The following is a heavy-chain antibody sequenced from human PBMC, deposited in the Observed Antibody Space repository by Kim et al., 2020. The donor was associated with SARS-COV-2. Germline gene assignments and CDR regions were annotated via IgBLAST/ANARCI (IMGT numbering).Heavy chain of an antibody. Sequence: ASVKVSCKASGYTFTNYAMNWVRQAPGQGLEWVGWINTKTRNPTYAQGFTGRFVFSLDTSVSTGYLQISSLKTEDTAVYYCAALIAVSGIHWGQGTLVTV. V-gene: IGHV7-4-1*02. CDR3: AALIAVSGIH. D-gene: IGHD6-19*01. CDR2: INTKTRNP. CDR1: GYTFTNYA. J-gene: IGHJ4*02.